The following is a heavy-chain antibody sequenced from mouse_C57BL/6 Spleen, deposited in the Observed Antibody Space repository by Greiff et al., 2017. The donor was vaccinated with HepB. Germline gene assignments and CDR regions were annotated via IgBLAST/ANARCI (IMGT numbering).Heavy chain of an antibody. CDR1: GYSFTSYY. CDR2: IYPGSGNT. J-gene: IGHJ4*01. V-gene: IGHV1-66*01. Sequence: VQLQQSGPELVKPGASVKISCKASGYSFTSYYIHWVKQRPGQGLEWIGWIYPGSGNTKYNEKFKGKATLTADTSSSTAYMQLSSLTSEDSAVYYCARVGSLYAMDYWGQGTSVTVSS. CDR3: ARVGSLYAMDY. D-gene: IGHD3-3*01.